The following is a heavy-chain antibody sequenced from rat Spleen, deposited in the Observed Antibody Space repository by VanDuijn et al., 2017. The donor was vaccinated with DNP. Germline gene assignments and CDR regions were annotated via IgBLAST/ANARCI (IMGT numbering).Heavy chain of an antibody. CDR2: IWSDGST. D-gene: IGHD1-6*01. V-gene: IGHV2-15*01. Sequence: QVQLKESGPGLVQPSQTLSLTCTVSGFSLTSNSVSWVRQPPGKGLEWMGTIWSDGSTDCNSALKSRLSISRDTSKSQVFLKMNSLQIEDTAIYFCTGEYTTDYYYHWYFDFWGPGTMVTVSS. J-gene: IGHJ1*01. CDR3: TGEYTTDYYYHWYFDF. CDR1: GFSLTSNS.